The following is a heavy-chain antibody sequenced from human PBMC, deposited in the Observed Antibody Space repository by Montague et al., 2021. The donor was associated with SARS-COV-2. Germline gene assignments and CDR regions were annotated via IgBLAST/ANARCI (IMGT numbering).Heavy chain of an antibody. Sequence: SLRPSCAASGFTFSSYEMNWVRQAPGKGLEWVSYISSSGGSISYADSVKGRFTISRDNANNSLCLLMNSLRAEDTAVYYCARVHSSGWYAAFDIWGQGTMVTVSS. D-gene: IGHD6-19*01. V-gene: IGHV3-48*03. CDR3: ARVHSSGWYAAFDI. CDR1: GFTFSSYE. J-gene: IGHJ3*02. CDR2: ISSSGGSI.